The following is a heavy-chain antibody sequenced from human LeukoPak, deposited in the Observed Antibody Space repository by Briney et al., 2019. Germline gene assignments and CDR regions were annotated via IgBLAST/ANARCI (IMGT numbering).Heavy chain of an antibody. V-gene: IGHV4-38-2*01. D-gene: IGHD1-26*01. J-gene: IGHJ4*02. CDR3: ARHDPGGGSYYERPFDY. Sequence: PSETLSLTCAVSGYSISSGYYWGWIRQPPGKGLEWIGSIYHSGSTYYNPSLKIRVTISVDTSKNQFSLKLSSVTAADTAVYYCARHDPGGGSYYERPFDYWGQGTLVTVSS. CDR1: GYSISSGYY. CDR2: IYHSGST.